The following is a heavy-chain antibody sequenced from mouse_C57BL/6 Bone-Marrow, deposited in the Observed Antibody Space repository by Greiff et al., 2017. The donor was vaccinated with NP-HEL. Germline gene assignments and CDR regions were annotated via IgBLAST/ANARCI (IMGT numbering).Heavy chain of an antibody. CDR3: ARRDDYDGTFAY. Sequence: DVMLVESGGGLVKPGGSLKLSCAASGFTFSDYGMHWVRQAPEKGLEWVAYISSGSSTIYYADTVKGRFTISRDNAKNTLFLQMTSLRSEDTAMYYCARRDDYDGTFAYWGQGTLVTVSA. CDR2: ISSGSSTI. V-gene: IGHV5-17*01. D-gene: IGHD2-4*01. J-gene: IGHJ3*01. CDR1: GFTFSDYG.